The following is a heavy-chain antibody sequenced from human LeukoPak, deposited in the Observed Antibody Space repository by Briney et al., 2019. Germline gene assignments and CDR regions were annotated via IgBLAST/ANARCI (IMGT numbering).Heavy chain of an antibody. CDR1: GFSFSTSG. CDR2: ISKDGRKN. V-gene: IGHV3-30*04. D-gene: IGHD3-10*01. Sequence: QPGRSLRLSCEASGFSFSTSGVHWVRQAPGKGLEWMAVISKDGRKNHYADSVKGRFTISRDNSKSTLFPQMNSLRPEDTAIYYCARDLLNYGSAYYDVGIFDSWGQGTLVTVSS. CDR3: ARDLLNYGSAYYDVGIFDS. J-gene: IGHJ4*02.